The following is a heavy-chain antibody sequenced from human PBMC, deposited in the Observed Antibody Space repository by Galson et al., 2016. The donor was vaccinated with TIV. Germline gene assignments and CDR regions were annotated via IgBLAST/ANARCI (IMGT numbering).Heavy chain of an antibody. Sequence: SVKASCKASGGIFRSDAISWVRQAPGQGLEWMGRIIAIFGTANYAQKFQGRVTITADESTNTVYLELSSLTSEDTAVYYCARLPSYYGSGNHWFDPWGQGTLVTVSS. D-gene: IGHD3-10*01. CDR3: ARLPSYYGSGNHWFDP. CDR1: GGIFRSDA. CDR2: IIAIFGTA. J-gene: IGHJ5*02. V-gene: IGHV1-69*13.